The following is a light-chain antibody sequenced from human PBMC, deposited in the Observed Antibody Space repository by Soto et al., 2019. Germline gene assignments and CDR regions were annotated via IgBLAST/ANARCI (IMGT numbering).Light chain of an antibody. CDR1: QTVSDW. Sequence: DTQMTQSTYTMPASVADTVSITCRASQTVSDWLAWYQQRPGKAPKLLIYDASRLENGVPSRFSGSGYGTEFTLSITGLQPEDFATYYCQQHNSSPWTFGQGTKVDIK. V-gene: IGKV1-5*01. CDR2: DAS. J-gene: IGKJ1*01. CDR3: QQHNSSPWT.